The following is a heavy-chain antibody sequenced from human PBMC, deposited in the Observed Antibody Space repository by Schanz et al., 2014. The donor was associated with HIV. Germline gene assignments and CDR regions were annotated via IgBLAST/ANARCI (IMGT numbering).Heavy chain of an antibody. V-gene: IGHV3-23*01. J-gene: IGHJ2*01. D-gene: IGHD2-15*01. CDR1: GFPFSSYA. Sequence: DVQLLESGGGLVQPGGSLRLSCAASGFPFSSYAMSWVRPAPGKGLEWVSAISGSSITYSADSVKGRFTISRDNSKNTLYLQMNSLRAEDTAVYYCALSRPSGYGGSWYFDLWGRGTLVAVSS. CDR3: ALSRPSGYGGSWYFDL. CDR2: ISGSSIT.